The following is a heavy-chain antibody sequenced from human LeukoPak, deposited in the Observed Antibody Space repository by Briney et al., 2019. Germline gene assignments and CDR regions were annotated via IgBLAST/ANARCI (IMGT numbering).Heavy chain of an antibody. V-gene: IGHV4-38-2*01. J-gene: IGHJ4*02. CDR1: GYSIRSGYY. CDR3: ARLRGSYYYFES. CDR2: VFSGNT. D-gene: IGHD1-26*01. Sequence: NSSETLSLTCAVSGYSIRSGYYWGWIRQPPGKGLEWIGSVFSGNTHCNPSLKSRVTISVDTSKNQFYLDLSSVTAADTAVYYCARLRGSYYYFESWGQGTLVTVSS.